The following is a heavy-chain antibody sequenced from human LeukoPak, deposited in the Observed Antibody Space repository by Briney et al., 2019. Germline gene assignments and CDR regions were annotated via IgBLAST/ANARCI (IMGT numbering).Heavy chain of an antibody. J-gene: IGHJ4*02. D-gene: IGHD6-19*01. V-gene: IGHV4-34*01. CDR1: GGSFSGYY. CDR2: INHSGST. CDR3: ARTVNSSGWRFNFDY. Sequence: PSETLSLTCAVYGGSFSGYYWSWIRQPPGKGLEWIGEINHSGSTNYNPSLKSRVTISVDTSKNQFSLKLSSVTAADTAVYYCARTVNSSGWRFNFDYWGQGTLVTVSS.